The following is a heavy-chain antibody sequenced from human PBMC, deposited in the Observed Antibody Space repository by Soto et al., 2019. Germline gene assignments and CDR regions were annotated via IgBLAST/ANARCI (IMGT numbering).Heavy chain of an antibody. CDR2: ISGSGGST. Sequence: GGSLRLSCAASGFTFSSYAMSWVRQAPGKGLEWVSAISGSGGSTYYADSVKGRFTISRDNSKNTLYLQMNSLRAEDTAVYYCAKDSRMGYYDSSGYSLADYWGQGTLVTVSS. D-gene: IGHD3-22*01. V-gene: IGHV3-23*01. J-gene: IGHJ4*02. CDR1: GFTFSSYA. CDR3: AKDSRMGYYDSSGYSLADY.